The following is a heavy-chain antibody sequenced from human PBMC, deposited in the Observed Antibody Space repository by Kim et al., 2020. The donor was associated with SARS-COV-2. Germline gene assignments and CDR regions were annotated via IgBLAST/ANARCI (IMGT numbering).Heavy chain of an antibody. CDR3: ARGMGGNRYKTHCFDT. CDR2: IISNGSIT. CDR1: GFIFSNQS. V-gene: IGHV3-21*01. J-gene: IGHJ5*02. D-gene: IGHD2-15*01. Sequence: GGSLRLSCEASGFIFSNQSMNWVRQAPGKGLEWISSIISNGSITYYADSVKGRFTISRDNAKNTLYLQMSSLRAEDTAVYYCARGMGGNRYKTHCFDTWGQGTLVTVSS.